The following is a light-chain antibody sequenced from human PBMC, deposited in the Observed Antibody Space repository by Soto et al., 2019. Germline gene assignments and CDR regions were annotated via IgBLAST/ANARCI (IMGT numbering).Light chain of an antibody. CDR3: QQYGTSPQG. J-gene: IGKJ3*01. CDR1: QSVSSSY. Sequence: EIVLTQSPGTLSLSPGERATLSCRASQSVSSSYLAWYQQKPGQAPRLLIYAASSRATGIPDRFSGSGSGTDFTLTISRLEPEDFAVYYCQQYGTSPQGFGPGTKVDFK. V-gene: IGKV3-20*01. CDR2: AAS.